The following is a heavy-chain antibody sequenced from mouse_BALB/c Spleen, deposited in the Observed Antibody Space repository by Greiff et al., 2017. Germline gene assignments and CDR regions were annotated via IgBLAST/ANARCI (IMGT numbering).Heavy chain of an antibody. D-gene: IGHD2-1*01. CDR1: GYAFTNYL. Sequence: QVQLQQSGAELVRPGTSVKVSCKASGYAFTNYLIEWVKQRPGQGLEWIGVINPGSGGTNYNEKFKGKATLTADKSSSTAYMQLSSLTSDDSAVYFCAREGDGTYNYFDYWGQGTTLTVSS. V-gene: IGHV1-54*01. CDR2: INPGSGGT. J-gene: IGHJ2*01. CDR3: AREGDGTYNYFDY.